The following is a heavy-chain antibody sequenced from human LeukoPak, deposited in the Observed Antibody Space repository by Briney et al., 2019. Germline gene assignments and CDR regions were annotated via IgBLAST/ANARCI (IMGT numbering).Heavy chain of an antibody. CDR2: IYYSGST. CDR3: ARQSIAVADHFDL. D-gene: IGHD6-19*01. CDR1: GGSISSSSYY. J-gene: IGHJ4*02. Sequence: SETLSLACTDSGGSISSSSYYWGWIRQPPGKGLEWIGSIYYSGSTYYNPSLKSRVTISVDTSKNHFSLNLNSVTATDTAVYYCARQSIAVADHFDLWGQGTLVAVSS. V-gene: IGHV4-39*01.